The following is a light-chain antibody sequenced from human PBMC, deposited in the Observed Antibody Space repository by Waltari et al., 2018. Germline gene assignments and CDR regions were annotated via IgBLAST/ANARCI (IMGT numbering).Light chain of an antibody. J-gene: IGKJ2*01. Sequence: VMTQSPLSLPVTLGQPASISCRSSQSLGHSDGNTYLNWFQQRPGQAPRRLIYKVSNRDSGVPDRFSGGGSGTDFTLKISRVEAEDFAVYYCHQYNDGPPFNFGQGTKLEIK. CDR1: QSLGHSDGNTY. V-gene: IGKV2-30*02. CDR2: KVS. CDR3: HQYNDGPPFN.